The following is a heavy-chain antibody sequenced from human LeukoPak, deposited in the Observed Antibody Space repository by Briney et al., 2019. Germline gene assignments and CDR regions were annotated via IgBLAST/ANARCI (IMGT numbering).Heavy chain of an antibody. CDR2: IYYSGST. CDR3: ASTGRSGEFYFDY. CDR1: GGSISSSSYY. V-gene: IGHV4-39*01. Sequence: TSETLSLTCTVSGGSISSSSYYWGWIRQPPGKGLEWIGSIYYSGSTYYNPSLKSRVTISVDTSKNQFSLKLSSVTAADTAVYYCASTGRSGEFYFDYWGQGTLVTVSS. D-gene: IGHD3-16*01. J-gene: IGHJ4*02.